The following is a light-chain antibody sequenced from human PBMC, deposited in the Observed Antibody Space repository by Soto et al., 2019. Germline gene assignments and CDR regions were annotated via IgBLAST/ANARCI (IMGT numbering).Light chain of an antibody. J-gene: IGKJ1*01. V-gene: IGKV3D-20*02. Sequence: ELVFTQSPGTLSFSPGERATLSCRAIQSVSRRYLAGYQQKPGQAPSLLIYGASSRATGIPARFSGSGSGTDFTLTISSLEPEDFAVYYCQQGGNWHPRTFGQGTQVDIK. CDR1: QSVSRRY. CDR2: GAS. CDR3: QQGGNWHPRT.